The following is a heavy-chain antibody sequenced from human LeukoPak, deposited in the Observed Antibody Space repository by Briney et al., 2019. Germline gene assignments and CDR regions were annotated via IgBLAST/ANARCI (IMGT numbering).Heavy chain of an antibody. CDR3: ARDLGLVATID. CDR2: IHTSGST. J-gene: IGHJ4*02. V-gene: IGHV4-4*07. D-gene: IGHD5-12*01. Sequence: SETLSLTCTVSGGSISSYYWSWIRQPAGKGLEWIGRIHTSGSTNYNPSLKSRVTMSVDTSKKQFSLKLTSVTAADTAVYYCARDLGLVATIDWGQGTLVTVSS. CDR1: GGSISSYY.